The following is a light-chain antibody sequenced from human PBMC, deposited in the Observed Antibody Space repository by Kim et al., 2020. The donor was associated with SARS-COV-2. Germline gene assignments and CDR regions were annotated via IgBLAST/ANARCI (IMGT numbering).Light chain of an antibody. J-gene: IGLJ1*01. CDR3: QAWDSSTAV. Sequence: VAPGQTGSITCSGDKLGDKYASWYQQKSGQSPVLVIHQDSKRPSGIPGRFSGSNSGNTATLTISGTQAMDEADYYCQAWDSSTAVFGTGTKVTVL. CDR1: KLGDKY. CDR2: QDS. V-gene: IGLV3-1*01.